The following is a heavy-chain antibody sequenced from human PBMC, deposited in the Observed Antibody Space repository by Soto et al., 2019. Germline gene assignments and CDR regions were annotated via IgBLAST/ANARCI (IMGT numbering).Heavy chain of an antibody. CDR1: GGSISSYY. J-gene: IGHJ4*02. V-gene: IGHV4-59*01. Sequence: QVQLQESGPGLVKPSETLSLTCTVSGGSISSYYWSWIRQPPGKGLEWIGYNYYSGSTNYNPSRKSRVTISVDTSKNQFSLKLSSVTAADTAVYYCARSDGRYWGQGTLVTVSS. CDR3: ARSDGRY. CDR2: NYYSGST.